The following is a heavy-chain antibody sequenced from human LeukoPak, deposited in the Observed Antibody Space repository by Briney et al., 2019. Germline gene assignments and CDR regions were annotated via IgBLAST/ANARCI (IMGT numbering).Heavy chain of an antibody. CDR3: AGGQGFLIDY. CDR2: IKQDGSAK. Sequence: GGSLRLSCAASGFTFSNYWMNWVRQAPGKGLEWVANIKQDGSAKYYVDSVKGRLTISRDNAKSLLYLQMNSLRAGDAAVYYCAGGQGFLIDYWGQGTLVTVSS. V-gene: IGHV3-7*01. CDR1: GFTFSNYW. J-gene: IGHJ4*02. D-gene: IGHD3-3*01.